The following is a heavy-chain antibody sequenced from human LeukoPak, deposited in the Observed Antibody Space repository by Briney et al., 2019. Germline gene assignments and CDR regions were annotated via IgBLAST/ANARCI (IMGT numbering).Heavy chain of an antibody. J-gene: IGHJ4*02. D-gene: IGHD3-10*01. CDR1: GFTFSSYS. CDR2: ISSSSSYI. CDR3: ALTPGIVDY. Sequence: GGSLRLSCAASGFTFSSYSMNWVRQAPGKGLEWVSAISSSSSYIHSADSVKGRFTISRDNAKNSLYLQMNSLRAEDTAVYYCALTPGIVDYWGQGTLVTVSS. V-gene: IGHV3-21*01.